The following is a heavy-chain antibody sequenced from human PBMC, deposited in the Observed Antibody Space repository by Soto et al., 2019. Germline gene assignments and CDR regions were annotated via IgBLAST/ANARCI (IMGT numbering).Heavy chain of an antibody. Sequence: PSETLSLTCTIFGGSISNYYWGWIRQPPGKGLEWIGYIYYSGSTNYSPSLKSRVLISVDTSKNQFSLKLSSVTAADTAVYYCARYMRTSDWSAPAFDYWGQGTLVTISS. CDR2: IYYSGST. V-gene: IGHV4-59*08. J-gene: IGHJ4*02. D-gene: IGHD3-9*01. CDR3: ARYMRTSDWSAPAFDY. CDR1: GGSISNYY.